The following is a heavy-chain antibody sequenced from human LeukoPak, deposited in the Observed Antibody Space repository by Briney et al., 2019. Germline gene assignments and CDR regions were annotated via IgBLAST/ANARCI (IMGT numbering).Heavy chain of an antibody. CDR2: ISGSSRTI. J-gene: IGHJ4*02. V-gene: IGHV3-48*01. D-gene: IGHD3-16*01. CDR3: ARGADYVWGTPPGY. Sequence: PGGSLRLSCTASGFTFSSYSIHWVRQVPGKGLEWVSYISGSSRTIYYADSVKGRFTISRDNAKNSLYLQMNGLRVDDTAVYYCARGADYVWGTPPGYWGQGTLVTVSS. CDR1: GFTFSSYS.